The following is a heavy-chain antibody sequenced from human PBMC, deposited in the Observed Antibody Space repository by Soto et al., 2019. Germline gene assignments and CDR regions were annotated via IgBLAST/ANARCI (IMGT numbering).Heavy chain of an antibody. D-gene: IGHD3-16*01. Sequence: QVQLVESGGGVVXPGRSLXLSCAXSGXXXXXXGMHXVRQAPGKGLEWVAVIWYDGSNKYYADSVKGRFTISRDNSKNTLYLQMNSLRAEDTAVYYCARDWAWWGQGTLVTVSS. CDR3: ARDWAW. CDR1: GXXXXXXG. CDR2: IWYDGSNK. J-gene: IGHJ4*02. V-gene: IGHV3-33*01.